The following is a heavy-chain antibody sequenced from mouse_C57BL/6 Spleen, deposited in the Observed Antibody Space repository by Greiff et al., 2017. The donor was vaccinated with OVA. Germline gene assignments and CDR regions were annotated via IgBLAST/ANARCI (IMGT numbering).Heavy chain of an antibody. V-gene: IGHV1-50*01. CDR1: GYTFTSYW. Sequence: VQLQQPGAELVKPGASVKLSCKASGYTFTSYWMQWVKQRPGQGLEWIGEIDPSDSYTNYNQKFKGKATLTVDTSSRTAYMQLSSLTSEDSAVYYCARTITTVLDYWGQGTSVTVSS. J-gene: IGHJ4*01. CDR3: ARTITTVLDY. D-gene: IGHD1-1*01. CDR2: IDPSDSYT.